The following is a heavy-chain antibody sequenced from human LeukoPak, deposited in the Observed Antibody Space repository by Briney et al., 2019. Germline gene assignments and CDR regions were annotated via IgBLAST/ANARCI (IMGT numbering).Heavy chain of an antibody. CDR2: INHSGST. D-gene: IGHD3-10*01. V-gene: IGHV4-34*01. J-gene: IGHJ3*02. Sequence: SETLSHTCAVYGGSFSGYYWSWIRQPPGKGLGWIGEINHSGSTNYNPSLKSRVTISVDTSKNQSSLKLSSVTAADTAVYYCARGRPYYYGAFDIWGQGTMVTVSS. CDR3: ARGRPYYYGAFDI. CDR1: GGSFSGYY.